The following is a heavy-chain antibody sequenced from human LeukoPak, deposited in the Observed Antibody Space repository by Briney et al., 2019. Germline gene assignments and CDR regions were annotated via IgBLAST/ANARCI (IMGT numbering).Heavy chain of an antibody. D-gene: IGHD3-10*01. CDR2: IYPGDSDT. CDR3: ARLRGVRAPFGP. CDR1: GYSFTSYW. J-gene: IGHJ5*02. Sequence: ESLKTSCNGSGYSFTSYWIGWVRQMPGKGLEGIGIIYPGDSDTRYSPSFKGQVTMSADKSLSTAYLQWSSVKASDTAMYYCARLRGVRAPFGPWDQGTMVTVSS. V-gene: IGHV5-51*01.